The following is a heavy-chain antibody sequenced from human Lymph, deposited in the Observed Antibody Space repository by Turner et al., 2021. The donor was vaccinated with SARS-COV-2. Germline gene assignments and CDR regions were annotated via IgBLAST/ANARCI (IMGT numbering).Heavy chain of an antibody. CDR2: ISYDGSNK. V-gene: IGHV3-30-3*01. J-gene: IGHJ2*01. Sequence: QVQLVESGGGVVQPGRSLRLSCAASGFTFSSYAMHWVRQAPGNGLEWVAVISYDGSNKYYADSVKGRFTISRDNSKNTLYLQMNSLREEDTAVYYCASGKSRMGLLHLTPPWYFDLWGRGTLVTVSS. CDR1: GFTFSSYA. D-gene: IGHD1-26*01. CDR3: ASGKSRMGLLHLTPPWYFDL.